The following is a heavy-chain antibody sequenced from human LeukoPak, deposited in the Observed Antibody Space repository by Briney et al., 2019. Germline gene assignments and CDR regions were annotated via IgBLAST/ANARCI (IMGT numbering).Heavy chain of an antibody. CDR1: GYTFTSYY. V-gene: IGHV1-46*01. Sequence: ASVKVSCKASGYTFTSYYMHWVPQAPGQGLEWMGIINPSGGSTSYAQKFQGRVTMTRDTSTSTVYMELSSLRSEDTAVYYCAREPLYVDTATYYFDYWGQGTLVTVSS. CDR3: AREPLYVDTATYYFDY. CDR2: INPSGGST. D-gene: IGHD5-18*01. J-gene: IGHJ4*02.